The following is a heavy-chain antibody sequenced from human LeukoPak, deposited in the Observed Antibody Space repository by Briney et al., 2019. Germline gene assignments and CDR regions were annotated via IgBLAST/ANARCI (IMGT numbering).Heavy chain of an antibody. CDR1: GGSISSYY. CDR3: ARGGYYGSGNDFRFDP. Sequence: VKPSGTLSLTCTVSGGSISSYYWSWIRQPAGKGLEWIGRIYTSGSTNYNPSLKSRVTISVDTSKSQFSLKLSSVTAADTAIYYCARGGYYGSGNDFRFDPWGQGTLVTVSS. CDR2: IYTSGST. D-gene: IGHD3-10*01. V-gene: IGHV4-4*07. J-gene: IGHJ5*02.